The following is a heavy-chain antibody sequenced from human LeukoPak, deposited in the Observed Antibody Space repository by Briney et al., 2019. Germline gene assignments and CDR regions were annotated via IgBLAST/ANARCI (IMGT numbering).Heavy chain of an antibody. CDR3: AREFGEWQPVAHTSPGAFDI. J-gene: IGHJ3*02. V-gene: IGHV1-3*01. D-gene: IGHD3-10*01. CDR2: INAGNGNT. CDR1: GYTFTSYG. Sequence: ASVKVSCKASGYTFTSYGISWVRQAPGQRLEWMGWINAGNGNTKYSQKFQGRVTITRDTSASTAYMELSSLRSEDTAVYYCAREFGEWQPVAHTSPGAFDIWGQGTMVTVSS.